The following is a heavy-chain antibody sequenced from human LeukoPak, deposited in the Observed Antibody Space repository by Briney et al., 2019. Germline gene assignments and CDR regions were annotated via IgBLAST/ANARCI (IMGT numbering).Heavy chain of an antibody. CDR1: GFTFSSYS. J-gene: IGHJ4*02. Sequence: GGSLRLSCAASGFTFSSYSMNWVRQAPGKGLEWVSSISSSSSYIYYADSVKGRFTISRDNDKNSLFLQMDSLRAEDTAVYYCARPADCSGGSCYFDYWGQGTLVTVPS. CDR3: ARPADCSGGSCYFDY. D-gene: IGHD2-15*01. CDR2: ISSSSSYI. V-gene: IGHV3-21*01.